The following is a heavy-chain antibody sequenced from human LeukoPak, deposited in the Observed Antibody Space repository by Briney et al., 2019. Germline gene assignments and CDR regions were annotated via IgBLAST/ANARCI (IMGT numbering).Heavy chain of an antibody. Sequence: PSETLSLTCTASGGSISSCSYYWGWLRQPPGKGREGIGSIYYSGSTYYNPSLKSRFTISVDTSKNQFSLKLSSVTAADTAVYYCARYLGSSWYYYFDYWGQGTLVTVSS. CDR1: GGSISSCSYY. CDR3: ARYLGSSWYYYFDY. J-gene: IGHJ4*02. V-gene: IGHV4-39*01. D-gene: IGHD6-13*01. CDR2: IYYSGST.